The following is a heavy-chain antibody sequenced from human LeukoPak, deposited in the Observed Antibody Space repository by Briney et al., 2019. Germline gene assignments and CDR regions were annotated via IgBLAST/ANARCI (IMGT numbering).Heavy chain of an antibody. V-gene: IGHV4-39*01. CDR1: GGSIKSRDYF. CDR3: ANGRLESFHI. J-gene: IGHJ3*02. CDR2: IYFGSST. D-gene: IGHD2-8*01. Sequence: SETLSLTCSVSGGSIKSRDYFWGWIRQAPGKRLEWIGTIYFGSSTYYTPSLTSRVTISVDTSKNQLSLNLTSVAAADTAVYHCANGRLESFHIWGQGKTVTVFS.